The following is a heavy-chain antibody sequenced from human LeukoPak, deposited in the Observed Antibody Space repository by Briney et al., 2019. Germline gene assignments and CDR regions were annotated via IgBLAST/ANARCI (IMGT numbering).Heavy chain of an antibody. J-gene: IGHJ4*02. CDR1: GFTFSTYG. D-gene: IGHD5-12*01. V-gene: IGHV3-48*01. Sequence: GGSLRLSCAASGFTFSTYGMSWVRQAPGKGLEWLSYISGSSSAINYADSVKGRFTISRDNAKNSLFLQMNSLRAEDTAVYYRATYSGYDRIFDYWGQGTLVTVSS. CDR2: ISGSSSAI. CDR3: ATYSGYDRIFDY.